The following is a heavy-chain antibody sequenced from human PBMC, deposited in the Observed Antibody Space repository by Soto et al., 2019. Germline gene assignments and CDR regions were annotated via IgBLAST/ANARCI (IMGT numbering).Heavy chain of an antibody. J-gene: IGHJ3*02. CDR1: GGSFSGYY. D-gene: IGHD3-10*01. Sequence: SETLSLTCAVYGGSFSGYYWSWIRQPPGKGLEWIGYIYYSGSTNYNPSLKSRVTISVDTSKNQFSLKLSSVTAADTAVYYCARASPGGAFDIWGQGTMVTVSS. CDR3: ARASPGGAFDI. CDR2: IYYSGST. V-gene: IGHV4-59*01.